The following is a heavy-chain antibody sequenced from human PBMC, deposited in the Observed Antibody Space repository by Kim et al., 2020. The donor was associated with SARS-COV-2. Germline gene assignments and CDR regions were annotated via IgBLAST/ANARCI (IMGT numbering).Heavy chain of an antibody. J-gene: IGHJ6*02. D-gene: IGHD3-3*01. CDR2: INHSGST. V-gene: IGHV4-34*01. CDR3: ARGPPLRFLEWLLSSWGMDV. Sequence: SETLSLTCAVYGGSFSGYYWSWIRQPPGKGLEWIGEINHSGSTNYNPSLKSRVTISVDTSKNQFSLKLSSVTAADTAVYYCARGPPLRFLEWLLSSWGMDVWGQGTTVTVSS. CDR1: GGSFSGYY.